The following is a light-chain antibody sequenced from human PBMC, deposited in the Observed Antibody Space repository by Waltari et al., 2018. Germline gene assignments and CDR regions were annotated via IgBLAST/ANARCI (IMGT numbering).Light chain of an antibody. CDR2: DDS. CDR3: QVWDSSSDHPV. Sequence: SYVLTQPPSVSVAPGQTARITCGGNNIGSKSVHWYQQKPGQATVLVVYDDSDRPSGIPGRFSGSNSRNTATLTISRVEAGDEADYYCQVWDSSSDHPVFGGGTKLTVL. CDR1: NIGSKS. J-gene: IGLJ2*01. V-gene: IGLV3-21*02.